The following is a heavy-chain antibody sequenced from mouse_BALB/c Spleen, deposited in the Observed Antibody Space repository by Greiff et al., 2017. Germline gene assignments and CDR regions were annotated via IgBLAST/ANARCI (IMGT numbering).Heavy chain of an antibody. V-gene: IGHV7-3*02. J-gene: IGHJ3*01. D-gene: IGHD2-2*01. Sequence: EVQLVESGGGLVQPGGSLRLSCATSGFTFTDYYMSWVRQPPGKALEWLGFIRNKANGYTTEYSASVKGRFTISRDNSQSILYLQMNTLRAEDSATYYCAREGDYGYDLFAYWGQGTLVTVSA. CDR2: IRNKANGYTT. CDR3: AREGDYGYDLFAY. CDR1: GFTFTDYY.